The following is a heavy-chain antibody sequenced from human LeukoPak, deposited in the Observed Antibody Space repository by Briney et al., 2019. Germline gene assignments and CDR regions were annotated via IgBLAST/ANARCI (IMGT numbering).Heavy chain of an antibody. Sequence: SETLSLTCTVSGGSISSGDYYWSWLRQPPGKGLEWIAYMYYSGSTYYNPSLKSRVTMSANTSKNQLTLKLSSVTAADTAVYYCARPYYYDSRIDPWGQGILVTVSS. J-gene: IGHJ5*02. CDR2: MYYSGST. V-gene: IGHV4-30-4*01. CDR1: GGSISSGDYY. D-gene: IGHD3-22*01. CDR3: ARPYYYDSRIDP.